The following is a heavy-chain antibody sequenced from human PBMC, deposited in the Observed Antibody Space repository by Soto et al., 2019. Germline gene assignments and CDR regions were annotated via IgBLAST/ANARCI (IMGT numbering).Heavy chain of an antibody. V-gene: IGHV1-18*01. J-gene: IGHJ6*03. D-gene: IGHD4-17*01. Sequence: GASVKVSCKASGYTFTSYGISWVRQAPGQGLEWMGWISAYNGNTNYAQKLQGRVTMTTDTSTSTAYMELRSLRSDDTAVYYCARVIKEVVVTTVTIYMDVWGKGTTVTVSS. CDR3: ARVIKEVVVTTVTIYMDV. CDR2: ISAYNGNT. CDR1: GYTFTSYG.